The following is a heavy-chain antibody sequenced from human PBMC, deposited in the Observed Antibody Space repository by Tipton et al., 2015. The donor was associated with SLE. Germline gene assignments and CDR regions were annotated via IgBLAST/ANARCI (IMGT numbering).Heavy chain of an antibody. CDR1: GYSISSGYY. CDR3: ARDGYDSSGYLNWFDP. Sequence: LRLSCTVSGYSISSGYYWGWIRQPPGKGLEWIGSIYHSGSTYYNPSLKSRVTISVDTSKNQFSLKLSSVTAADTAVYYCARDGYDSSGYLNWFDPWGQGTLVTVSS. J-gene: IGHJ5*02. CDR2: IYHSGST. D-gene: IGHD3-22*01. V-gene: IGHV4-38-2*02.